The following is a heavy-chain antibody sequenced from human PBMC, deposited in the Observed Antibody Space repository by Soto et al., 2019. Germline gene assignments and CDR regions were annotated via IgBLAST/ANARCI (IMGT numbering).Heavy chain of an antibody. CDR1: GFTFSSYW. Sequence: EVQLVESGGGLVQPGGSLRLSCAASGFTFSSYWMHWVRQAPGKGLVWVSRINSDGSSTSYADSMKGRFTISRDNAKNTLYLQMNSLRAEDTAVYYCARDSGDSYYYYYYGMDVWGQGTTVTVSS. CDR3: ARDSGDSYYYYYYGMDV. J-gene: IGHJ6*02. D-gene: IGHD7-27*01. V-gene: IGHV3-74*01. CDR2: INSDGSST.